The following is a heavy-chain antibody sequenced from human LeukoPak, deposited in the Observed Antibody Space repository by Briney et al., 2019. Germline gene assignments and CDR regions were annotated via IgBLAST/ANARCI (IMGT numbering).Heavy chain of an antibody. CDR3: ARGSRALDY. Sequence: ASVKVSCKASEYTFTSYYMHWVRQAPGQGLEWMGIINPSGGSTSCAQKFQGRVTMTRDMSTSTVYMELSSLRSEDTAVYYCARGSRALDYWGQGTLVTVSS. J-gene: IGHJ4*02. D-gene: IGHD2-2*01. CDR1: EYTFTSYY. CDR2: INPSGGST. V-gene: IGHV1-46*01.